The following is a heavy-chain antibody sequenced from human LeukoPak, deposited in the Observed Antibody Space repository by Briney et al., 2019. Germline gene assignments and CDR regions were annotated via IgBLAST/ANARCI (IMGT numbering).Heavy chain of an antibody. Sequence: GSLRLSCAASGFTFSSYWMSWVRQAPGKGLEWVANIKQDGSEKYYVDSVKGRFTISRDNSKNTLYLQMNSLRAEDTAVYYCARDRLVGLYYFDYWGQGTLVTVSS. CDR2: IKQDGSEK. V-gene: IGHV3-7*01. CDR1: GFTFSSYW. CDR3: ARDRLVGLYYFDY. J-gene: IGHJ4*02. D-gene: IGHD1-26*01.